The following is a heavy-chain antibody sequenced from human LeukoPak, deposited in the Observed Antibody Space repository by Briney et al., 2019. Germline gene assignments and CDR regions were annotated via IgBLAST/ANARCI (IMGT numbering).Heavy chain of an antibody. CDR1: GYTFTTYA. CDR2: IYTNTGNP. D-gene: IGHD6-19*01. Sequence: ASVKVSCKASGYTFTTYAMNWVRQAPGQGLEWMGWIYTNTGNPTYTQGFTGRFVFSLDTSVSTAYLQISSLKAEDTAVYYCARDGDYSSGWYFDYWGQGTLVTVSS. CDR3: ARDGDYSSGWYFDY. V-gene: IGHV7-4-1*02. J-gene: IGHJ4*02.